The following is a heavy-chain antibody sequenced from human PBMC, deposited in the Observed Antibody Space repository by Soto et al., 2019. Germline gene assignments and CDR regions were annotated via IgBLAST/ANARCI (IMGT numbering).Heavy chain of an antibody. CDR2: ISYDGSNK. V-gene: IGHV3-30*18. Sequence: QVQLVESGGGVVQPGRSLRLSCAASGFTFSSYGMHWVRQAPGKGLEGVAVISYDGSNKYYADSVKGRFTISRDNSKNTLYLQMNSLRAEDTAVYYCAKVLAGYDFWSGPFDYWGQGTLVTVSS. CDR1: GFTFSSYG. D-gene: IGHD3-3*01. J-gene: IGHJ4*02. CDR3: AKVLAGYDFWSGPFDY.